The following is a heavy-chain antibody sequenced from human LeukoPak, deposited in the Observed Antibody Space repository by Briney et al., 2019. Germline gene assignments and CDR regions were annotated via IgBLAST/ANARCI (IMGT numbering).Heavy chain of an antibody. Sequence: GASVKVSCKASGGTFSSYAISWVRQAPGQGLEWMGGIIPIFGTANYAQKFQGRVTITWDTPASRANMELSSLRSEDTAVYYCAREDNYDSSGYCLHYWGQGTLVTVSS. V-gene: IGHV1-69*06. D-gene: IGHD3-22*01. CDR1: GGTFSSYA. J-gene: IGHJ4*02. CDR2: IIPIFGTA. CDR3: AREDNYDSSGYCLHY.